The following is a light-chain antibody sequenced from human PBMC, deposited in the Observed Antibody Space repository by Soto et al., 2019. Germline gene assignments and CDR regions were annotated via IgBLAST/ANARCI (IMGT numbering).Light chain of an antibody. V-gene: IGKV3-20*01. CDR3: QLYGSSPSYT. J-gene: IGKJ2*01. Sequence: EVVLTQSPRTLSLSPGERATISCRASQGVSSSYLAWYQQKPGQAPRLLIYASSSRATGIPDRFSGSASGTDFTLTISRLEPEDFAVYYCQLYGSSPSYTFGQGTKLEIK. CDR1: QGVSSSY. CDR2: ASS.